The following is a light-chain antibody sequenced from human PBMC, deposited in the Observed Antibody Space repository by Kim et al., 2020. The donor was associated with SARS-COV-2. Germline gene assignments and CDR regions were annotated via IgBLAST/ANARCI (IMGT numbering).Light chain of an antibody. V-gene: IGLV2-8*01. CDR2: EVT. J-gene: IGLJ3*02. CDR3: SSSAGRSNLVL. Sequence: QSALTQPPSASGSPGQSVTISCTGTSSDVGANNYVSWYQHHPGKAPQLMIYEVTKRPSGVPDRFSGSKSGNTASLTVSGLQAEDEADYYCSSSAGRSNLVLFGGGTQLTVL. CDR1: SSDVGANNY.